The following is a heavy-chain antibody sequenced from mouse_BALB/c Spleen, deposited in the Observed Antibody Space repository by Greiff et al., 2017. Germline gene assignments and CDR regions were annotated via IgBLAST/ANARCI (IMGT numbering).Heavy chain of an antibody. CDR3: AREDYYAMDY. Sequence: VQLQQSGPGLVEPSQSLSITCTVSGFSLTSYGVHWVRQSPGKGLEWLGVIWSGGSTDYNAAFISRLSITKDNSKSQFFFKMTSLHADDTARYYYAREDYYAMDYWGQGTSVTVSS. J-gene: IGHJ4*01. V-gene: IGHV2-4-1*01. CDR1: GFSLTSYG. CDR2: IWSGGST.